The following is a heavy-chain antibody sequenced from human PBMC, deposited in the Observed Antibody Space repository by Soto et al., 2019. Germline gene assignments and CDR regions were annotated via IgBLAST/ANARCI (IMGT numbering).Heavy chain of an antibody. V-gene: IGHV1-2*04. CDR1: GYTFTGYY. D-gene: IGHD1-26*01. Sequence: ASVKVSCKASGYTFTGYYMHWVRQAPGQGLEWMGWINPNRGGTNYAQKFQGWVTMTRDTSISTAYMELSRLRSDDTAVYYCARETDETPWYGGARFDYWGQGTLVTVSS. J-gene: IGHJ4*02. CDR3: ARETDETPWYGGARFDY. CDR2: INPNRGGT.